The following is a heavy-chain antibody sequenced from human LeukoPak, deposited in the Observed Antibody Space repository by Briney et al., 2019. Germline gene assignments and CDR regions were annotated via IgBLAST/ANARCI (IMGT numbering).Heavy chain of an antibody. D-gene: IGHD3-22*01. Sequence: SETLSLTCTVSGGSISSGGYYWSWIRQPPGKGLEWIGYIYYSGSTYYNPSLKSRVTISVDTSKNQFSLKLSSVTAADTAVYYCARVVVIQDAFDIWGQGTMVTVSS. CDR1: GGSISSGGYY. CDR2: IYYSGST. V-gene: IGHV4-30-4*08. J-gene: IGHJ3*02. CDR3: ARVVVIQDAFDI.